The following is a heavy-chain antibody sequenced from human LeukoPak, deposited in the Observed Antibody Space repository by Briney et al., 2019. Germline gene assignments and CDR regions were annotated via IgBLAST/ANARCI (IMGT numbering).Heavy chain of an antibody. D-gene: IGHD3-10*01. J-gene: IGHJ5*02. CDR1: RFTFDAYW. V-gene: IGHV3-7*01. CDR2: IKQDGSET. CDR3: ARGASRWFGELSQTGFDP. Sequence: GGSLRLSCTASRFTFDAYWMTWVRQAPGKGLEWVANIKQDGSETYYVDSVKGRFTISRDNAKNSLYLQMSSLRVEDTAVYYCARGASRWFGELSQTGFDPWGQGTLVTVSS.